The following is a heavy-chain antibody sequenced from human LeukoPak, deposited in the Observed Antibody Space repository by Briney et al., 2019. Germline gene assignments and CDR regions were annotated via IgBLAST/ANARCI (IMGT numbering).Heavy chain of an antibody. D-gene: IGHD2/OR15-2a*01. CDR1: GGSISSGDYC. CDR3: ARQISDYYYYYMDV. CDR2: MSNSGST. Sequence: SETLSLTCTVSGGSISSGDYCWNWIRQPPGEGLEWIGYMSNSGSTYYNPSLKSRVTVSVDTSKNQFSLKLNSVTAADTAMYYCARQISDYYYYYMDVWGEGITVTVSS. V-gene: IGHV4-30-4*08. J-gene: IGHJ6*03.